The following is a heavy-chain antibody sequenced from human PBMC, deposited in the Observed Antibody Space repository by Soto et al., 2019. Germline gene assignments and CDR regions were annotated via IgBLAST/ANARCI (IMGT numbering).Heavy chain of an antibody. D-gene: IGHD3-22*01. J-gene: IGHJ4*02. CDR2: TYYRSKWYN. Sequence: PSQTLSLTCAISGDSVSSDSAAWKWIRQCPSRGLEWLGRTYYRSKWYNDYAVSVKSRITINPDTSKNQFSLQLNSVTPEDTAVYYCAREEPIYYYDSSGYASFDYWGQGTLVTVSS. V-gene: IGHV6-1*01. CDR1: GDSVSSDSAA. CDR3: AREEPIYYYDSSGYASFDY.